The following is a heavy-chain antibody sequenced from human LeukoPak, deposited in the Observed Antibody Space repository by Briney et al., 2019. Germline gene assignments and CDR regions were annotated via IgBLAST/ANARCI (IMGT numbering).Heavy chain of an antibody. V-gene: IGHV4-31*03. Sequence: PSETLSLTCTVSGGSISSGGYYWSWIRQHPGKGLEWIGYIYYSGSTYYNPSLKSRVTISVDTSENQFSLKLSSVTAADTAVYYCARSARVDIVATFDPWGQGTLVTVSS. J-gene: IGHJ5*02. CDR2: IYYSGST. D-gene: IGHD5-12*01. CDR1: GGSISSGGYY. CDR3: ARSARVDIVATFDP.